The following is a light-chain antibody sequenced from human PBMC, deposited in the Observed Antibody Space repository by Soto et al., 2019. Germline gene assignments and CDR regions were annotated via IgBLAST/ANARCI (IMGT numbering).Light chain of an antibody. J-gene: IGKJ5*01. CDR1: QGISSW. V-gene: IGKV1-12*01. CDR3: QQFKSFPIT. Sequence: DIQMTQSPSSVSASVGDRVIITCRASQGISSWLAWYQKKPGMAPNLLISAASSLQSGVPSRFSGSGSGTDFTLTINSLQREYFATYYCQQFKSFPITFGQETRLEIK. CDR2: AAS.